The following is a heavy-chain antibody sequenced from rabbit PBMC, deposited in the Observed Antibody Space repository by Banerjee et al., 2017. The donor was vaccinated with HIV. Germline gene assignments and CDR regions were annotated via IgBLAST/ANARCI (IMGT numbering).Heavy chain of an antibody. D-gene: IGHD4-1*01. CDR3: ARDLAGVIGWNFNF. CDR1: GFSFSSNA. V-gene: IGHV1S45*01. Sequence: QEQLEESGGDLVKPEGSLTLTCTASGFSFSSNAMCWVRQAPGKGLEWIACIYADSSGSTYYASWAKGRFTISKTSSTTVTLQMTSLTAADTATYFCARDLAGVIGWNFNFWGQGTLVTVS. J-gene: IGHJ4*01. CDR2: IYADSSGST.